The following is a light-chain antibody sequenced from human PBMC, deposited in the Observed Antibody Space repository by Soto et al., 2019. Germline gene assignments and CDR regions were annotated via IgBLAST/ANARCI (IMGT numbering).Light chain of an antibody. Sequence: DIQLTQYPSFLSASIGDRVTISCRATQAMSTYLAWYQQNPGKAPKLLIYSASTLQSGDPSRFSGSGSGTWFTLTISSLQPEDFATYDCRQLKSYPLTFGGGTKVESK. CDR3: RQLKSYPLT. V-gene: IGKV1-9*01. CDR2: SAS. CDR1: QAMSTY. J-gene: IGKJ4*01.